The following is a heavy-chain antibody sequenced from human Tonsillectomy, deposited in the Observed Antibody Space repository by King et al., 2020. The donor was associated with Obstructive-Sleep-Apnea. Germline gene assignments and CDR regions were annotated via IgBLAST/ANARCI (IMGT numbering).Heavy chain of an antibody. J-gene: IGHJ5*02. D-gene: IGHD4-17*01. CDR3: ARGPPLVLDTGYGDPA. Sequence: VQLQQWGAGLLKPSETLSLTCAVYGGSFSGYYWSWIRQPPGKGLEWIGEINHSGSTNYNPSLKSRVTISVDTSKNQFSLKLSSVTAADTAVYYCARGPPLVLDTGYGDPAWGQGTLVTVSS. CDR2: INHSGST. V-gene: IGHV4-34*01. CDR1: GGSFSGYY.